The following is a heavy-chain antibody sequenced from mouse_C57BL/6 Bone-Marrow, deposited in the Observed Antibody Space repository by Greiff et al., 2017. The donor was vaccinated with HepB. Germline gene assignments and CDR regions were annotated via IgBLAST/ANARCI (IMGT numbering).Heavy chain of an antibody. CDR2: IRLKSDNYAT. CDR3: TGGEDWDIFDY. V-gene: IGHV6-3*01. CDR1: GFTFSNYW. J-gene: IGHJ2*01. D-gene: IGHD4-1*01. Sequence: EVKVEESGGGLVQPGGSMKLSCVASGFTFSNYWINWVRQSPEKGLEWVAQIRLKSDNYATHYAESVKGRFTISRDDSKSSVYLQMNNLRAEDTGIYYCTGGEDWDIFDYWGQGTTLTVSS.